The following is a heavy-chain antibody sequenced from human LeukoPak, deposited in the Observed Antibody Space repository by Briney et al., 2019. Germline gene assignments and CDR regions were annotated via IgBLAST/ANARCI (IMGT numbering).Heavy chain of an antibody. CDR3: AREANGGNADY. CDR1: GYTFTSYA. J-gene: IGHJ4*02. V-gene: IGHV1-69*13. D-gene: IGHD4-23*01. Sequence: GASVKVSCKASGYTFTSYAVHWVRQAPGQGLEWMGGIIPIFGTANYAQKFQGRVTITADESTSTAYMELSSLRSEDTAVYYCAREANGGNADYWGQGTLVTVSS. CDR2: IIPIFGTA.